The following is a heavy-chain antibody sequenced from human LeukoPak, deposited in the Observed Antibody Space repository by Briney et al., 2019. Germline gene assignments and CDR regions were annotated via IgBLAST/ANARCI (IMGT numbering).Heavy chain of an antibody. J-gene: IGHJ4*02. CDR1: GFTFSDYY. CDR3: ARGKGDSSGYYYAYYFDY. V-gene: IGHV3-11*01. D-gene: IGHD3-22*01. Sequence: GGSLRLSCAASGFTFSDYYMSWIRQAPGKGLEWVSYISSSGSTIYCADSVKGRFTISRDNAKNSLYLQMNSLRAEDTAVYYCARGKGDSSGYYYAYYFDYWGQGTLVTVSS. CDR2: ISSSGSTI.